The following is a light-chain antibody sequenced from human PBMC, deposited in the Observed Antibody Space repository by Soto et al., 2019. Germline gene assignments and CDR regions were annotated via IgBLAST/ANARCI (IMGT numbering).Light chain of an antibody. CDR3: QQVNYYPFT. CDR2: AAV. V-gene: IGKV1-9*01. J-gene: IGKJ4*01. Sequence: DIHLNPSPALLSRGLGGRVTITSPASQGISQYVAWYQQKPGKAPKLLIYAAVVLQGGIPSRFSGSGSATEFILTISGLQPEDFATYYCQQVNYYPFTFGGGTKVDI. CDR1: QGISQY.